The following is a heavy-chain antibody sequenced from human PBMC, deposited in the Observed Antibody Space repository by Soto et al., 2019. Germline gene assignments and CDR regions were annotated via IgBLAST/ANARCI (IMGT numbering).Heavy chain of an antibody. D-gene: IGHD1-1*01. J-gene: IGHJ2*01. CDR1: GFTFSSYA. V-gene: IGHV3-23*01. Sequence: EVQLLESGGGLVQPGGSLRLSCAASGFTFSSYAMSWVRQAPGRGLEWVSAISGSGGSTYYADSVKGRFTISRDNSKNTLYLQMNCLRAEDTAVYYCAKGHDETYWYFDLWGRGTLVTVSS. CDR2: ISGSGGST. CDR3: AKGHDETYWYFDL.